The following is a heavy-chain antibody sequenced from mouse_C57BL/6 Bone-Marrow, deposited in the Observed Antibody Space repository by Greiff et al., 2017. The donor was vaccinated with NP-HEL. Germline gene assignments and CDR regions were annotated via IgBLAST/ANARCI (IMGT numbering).Heavy chain of an antibody. Sequence: VQLQQSGPELVKPGASVKISCKASGYSFTGYYMNWVKQSPEKSLEWIGEINPSTGGTTYNQKFKAKATLTVAKSSSTAYMQLKSLTSEDSAVYYCARSWLPWVDYWGQGTSVTVSS. CDR1: GYSFTGYY. V-gene: IGHV1-42*01. CDR3: ARSWLPWVDY. CDR2: INPSTGGT. D-gene: IGHD2-2*01. J-gene: IGHJ4*01.